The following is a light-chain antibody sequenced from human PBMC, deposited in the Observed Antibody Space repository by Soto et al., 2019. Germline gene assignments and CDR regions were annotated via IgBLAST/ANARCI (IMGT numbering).Light chain of an antibody. Sequence: QSVLTQPASVSGSPGQSITISCTGTSSDVGGYKFVSWYQQHPGKAPKLMIYDDSYRPSGVSNRFSGSKSGNTASLSISGLQAEDEADYFCSAYTGSSAYVFGGGTKVTVL. V-gene: IGLV2-14*03. CDR3: SAYTGSSAYV. J-gene: IGLJ1*01. CDR2: DDS. CDR1: SSDVGGYKF.